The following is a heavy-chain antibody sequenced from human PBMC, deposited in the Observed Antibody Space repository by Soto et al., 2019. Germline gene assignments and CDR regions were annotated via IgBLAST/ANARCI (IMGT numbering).Heavy chain of an antibody. CDR3: ARGPDFWSGYYVLWSDP. CDR2: MNPNSGNT. Sequence: ASVKVSCKSSGYTFTSYDINWVRQATGQGLEWMGWMNPNSGNTGYAQKFQGRVTMTRNTSISTAYMELSSLRSEDTAVYYCARGPDFWSGYYVLWSDPWGQGTLVTVSS. V-gene: IGHV1-8*01. D-gene: IGHD3-3*01. J-gene: IGHJ5*02. CDR1: GYTFTSYD.